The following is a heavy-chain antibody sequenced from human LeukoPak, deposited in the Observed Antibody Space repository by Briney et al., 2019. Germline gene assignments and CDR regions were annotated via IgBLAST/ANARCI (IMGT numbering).Heavy chain of an antibody. CDR1: GGSISSYY. V-gene: IGHV4-4*07. CDR3: ARDSYGYSSSWWNDY. Sequence: PSETLSLTCTVSGGSISSYYWSWIRQPAGKGLEWIGRIYTSGSTNYNPSLKSRVTMSVDTSKNQFSLKLRSVTAADTAVYYCARDSYGYSSSWWNDYWGQGTLVTVSS. D-gene: IGHD6-13*01. CDR2: IYTSGST. J-gene: IGHJ4*02.